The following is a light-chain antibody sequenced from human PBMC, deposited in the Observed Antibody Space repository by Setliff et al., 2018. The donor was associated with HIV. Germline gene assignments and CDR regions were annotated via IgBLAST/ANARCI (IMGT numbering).Light chain of an antibody. CDR1: IGDVENYNL. V-gene: IGLV2-23*02. CDR2: EVS. J-gene: IGLJ1*01. Sequence: QSALTQPASVSGSPGQSITLSCTGTIGDVENYNLVSWYQQHPGKAPKLMIAEVSKRPSGVSNRFSGSKSGNTASLTISGLQAEDEADYYCCSYAGGNTFVFGTGTKVTVL. CDR3: CSYAGGNTFV.